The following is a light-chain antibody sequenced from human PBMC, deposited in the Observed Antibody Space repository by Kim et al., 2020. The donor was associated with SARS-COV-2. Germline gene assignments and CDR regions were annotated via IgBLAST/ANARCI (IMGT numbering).Light chain of an antibody. V-gene: IGKV1-27*01. CDR1: QGISNY. Sequence: SVGDRVTITCRASQGISNYLAWYQQKPGKVPKLLIYAASTLQSGVPSRFSGSGSGTDFTLTISSLQPEDVATYYCQKYNSAPQITFGQGTRLEIK. CDR3: QKYNSAPQIT. CDR2: AAS. J-gene: IGKJ5*01.